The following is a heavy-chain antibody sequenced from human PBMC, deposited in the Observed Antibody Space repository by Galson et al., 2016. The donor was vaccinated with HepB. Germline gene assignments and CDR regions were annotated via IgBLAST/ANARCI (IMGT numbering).Heavy chain of an antibody. V-gene: IGHV4-34*01. CDR2: INHSGGT. D-gene: IGHD3-22*01. CDR1: GGSFSGYY. Sequence: SETLSLTCAVYGGSFSGYYWSWIRQAPGKGLEWIGEINHSGGTNYNPSLKSRVTISVDTSKNQFSLRLSSVTAADTSVYFCARGTYYYESSGYSHWGQGTLVTVSS. CDR3: ARGTYYYESSGYSH. J-gene: IGHJ4*02.